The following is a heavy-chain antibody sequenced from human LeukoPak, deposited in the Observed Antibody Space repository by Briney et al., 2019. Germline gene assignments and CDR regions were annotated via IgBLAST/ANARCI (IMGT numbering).Heavy chain of an antibody. J-gene: IGHJ4*02. Sequence: ASVEVSCKASGYTFTSYYMHWVRQAPGQGLEWMGIINPSGGSTSYAQKFQGRVTMTRDMSTSTVYMELSSLGSEDTAVYYCARDTRGYSGYDHAEYWGQGTLVTVSS. CDR2: INPSGGST. V-gene: IGHV1-46*01. D-gene: IGHD5-12*01. CDR1: GYTFTSYY. CDR3: ARDTRGYSGYDHAEY.